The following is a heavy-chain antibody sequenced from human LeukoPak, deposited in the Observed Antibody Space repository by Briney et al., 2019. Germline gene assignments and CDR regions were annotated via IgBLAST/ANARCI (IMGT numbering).Heavy chain of an antibody. V-gene: IGHV5-10-1*01. D-gene: IGHD3-10*01. Sequence: GESLRLSCKCSGFRFRTYWITWVRQMPGKGLEWKGKIDPSDSYTTYSPSFQGHVTISAEKSISTAYLQWSSLKASDTAMYYCARSSRLGELSYWGQGTLVTVSS. CDR1: GFRFRTYW. CDR2: IDPSDSYT. CDR3: ARSSRLGELSY. J-gene: IGHJ4*02.